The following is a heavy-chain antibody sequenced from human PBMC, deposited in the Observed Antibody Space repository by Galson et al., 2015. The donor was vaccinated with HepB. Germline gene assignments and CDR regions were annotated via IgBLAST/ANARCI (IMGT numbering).Heavy chain of an antibody. CDR1: GSTLSHYG. J-gene: IGHJ4*02. CDR3: ARESMPGPWGDY. CDR2: IIPIFGTT. D-gene: IGHD7-27*01. Sequence: SVKVSCKASGSTLSHYGINWVRQAPGQGLEWMGGIIPIFGTTNYAQKFQGRVTLIADKSTSTAYMELRSLRSDDTAFYYCARESMPGPWGDYWGQGTLVTVSS. V-gene: IGHV1-69*06.